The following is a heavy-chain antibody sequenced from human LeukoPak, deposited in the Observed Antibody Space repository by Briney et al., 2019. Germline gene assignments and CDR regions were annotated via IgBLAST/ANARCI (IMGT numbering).Heavy chain of an antibody. J-gene: IGHJ4*02. D-gene: IGHD3-10*01. CDR2: IYTGGDT. CDR1: GFSISSNY. CDR3: ARSYYDSETYKNYFDY. Sequence: GGSLRLSCAASGFSISSNYMSWLRQAPGKGLECVSIIYTGGDTYYADSVKGRFTISRDSSKNTVYLQMNSLRAEDAAVYFCARSYYDSETYKNYFDYWGQGALVTVSS. V-gene: IGHV3-53*01.